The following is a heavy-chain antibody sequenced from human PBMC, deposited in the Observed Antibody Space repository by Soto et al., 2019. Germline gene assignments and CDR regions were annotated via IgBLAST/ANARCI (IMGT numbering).Heavy chain of an antibody. Sequence: QVQLVQSGAEVKKPGASVKVSCKASGYTFIDYYIHWVRQAPGQGLEWMGWINPNRGATNYAQKFQGRVTMTRDTSISTAYMELSRLRSDDTAVYYCARDNPDYNAFDIWAQGTMVTVSS. V-gene: IGHV1-2*02. J-gene: IGHJ3*02. CDR3: ARDNPDYNAFDI. D-gene: IGHD4-4*01. CDR2: INPNRGAT. CDR1: GYTFIDYY.